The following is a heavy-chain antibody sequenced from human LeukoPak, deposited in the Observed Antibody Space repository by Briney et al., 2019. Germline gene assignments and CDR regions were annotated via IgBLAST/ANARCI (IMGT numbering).Heavy chain of an antibody. CDR3: ASASWDYVWGSYRSKDDY. Sequence: ASVKVSCKASGYTFTGYYMHWVRQAPGQGLEWTGWINPNSGGTNYAQKFQGRVTMTRDTSISTAYMELSRLRSDDTAVYYCASASWDYVWGSYRSKDDYWGQGTLVTVSS. D-gene: IGHD3-16*02. CDR2: INPNSGGT. V-gene: IGHV1-2*02. CDR1: GYTFTGYY. J-gene: IGHJ4*02.